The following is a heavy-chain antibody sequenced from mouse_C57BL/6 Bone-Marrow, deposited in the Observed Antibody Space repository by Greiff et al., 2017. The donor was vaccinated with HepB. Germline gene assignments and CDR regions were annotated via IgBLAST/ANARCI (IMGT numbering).Heavy chain of an antibody. CDR1: GYTFTDYY. CDR3: ARMKAYYSNLLWYFDV. J-gene: IGHJ1*03. D-gene: IGHD2-5*01. V-gene: IGHV1-26*01. Sequence: EVQLQQSGPELVKPGASVKISCKASGYTFTDYYMNWVKQSHGKSLEWIGDINPNNGGTSYNQKFKGKATLTVDKSSSTAYMELRSLTSEDSAVYYCARMKAYYSNLLWYFDVWGTGTTVTVSS. CDR2: INPNNGGT.